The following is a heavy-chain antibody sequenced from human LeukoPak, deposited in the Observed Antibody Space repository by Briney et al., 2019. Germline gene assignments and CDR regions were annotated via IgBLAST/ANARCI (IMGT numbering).Heavy chain of an antibody. Sequence: GASVKVSCKASGYTFTSYYMHWVRQAPGQGLEWMGIINPSGGSTSYAQKFQGRVTMTRDTSTSTAYMELSSLRSEVTAVYYCARAYDYVWGSYRYTAGFDYWGQGTLVTVSS. D-gene: IGHD3-16*02. CDR3: ARAYDYVWGSYRYTAGFDY. V-gene: IGHV1-46*01. CDR2: INPSGGST. J-gene: IGHJ4*02. CDR1: GYTFTSYY.